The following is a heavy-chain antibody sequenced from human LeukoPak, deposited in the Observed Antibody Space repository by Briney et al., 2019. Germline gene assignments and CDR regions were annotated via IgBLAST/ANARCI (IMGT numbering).Heavy chain of an antibody. CDR2: IYSGGST. Sequence: GGSLRLSCAASGFTVSSNYMSWVRQAPGKGLEWVSVIYSGGSTYYADSVKGRFTIFRDNPKNTLYLQMNSLRAEDTAVYYCARDHYDSSGSDYWGQGTLVTVSS. CDR1: GFTVSSNY. CDR3: ARDHYDSSGSDY. D-gene: IGHD3-22*01. V-gene: IGHV3-53*01. J-gene: IGHJ4*02.